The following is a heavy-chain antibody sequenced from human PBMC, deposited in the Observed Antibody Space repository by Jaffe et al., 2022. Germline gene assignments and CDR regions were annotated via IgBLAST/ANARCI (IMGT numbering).Heavy chain of an antibody. V-gene: IGHV4-4*02. D-gene: IGHD3-16*02. J-gene: IGHJ5*02. CDR1: GGSISSSNW. CDR3: ARVNDYIWGSYRYPTNWFDP. Sequence: QVQLQESGPGLVKPSGTLSLTCAVSGGSISSSNWWSWVRQPPGKGLEWIGEIYHSGSTNYNPSLKSRVTISVDKSKNQFSLKLSSVTAADTAVYYCARVNDYIWGSYRYPTNWFDPWGQGTLVTVSS. CDR2: IYHSGST.